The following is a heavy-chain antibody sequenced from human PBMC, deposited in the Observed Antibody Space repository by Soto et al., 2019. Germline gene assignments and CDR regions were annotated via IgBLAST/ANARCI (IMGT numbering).Heavy chain of an antibody. CDR2: IYYSGNT. CDR3: AREGGESSDGLYYFDS. Sequence: PSETLSLTCTVSGGSTSSDNYWRWIRQPPGKGLEWIGHIYYSGNTDYNPSLKSRLAISIDTSKKQFSLKLSSVTAADTAVYFCAREGGESSDGLYYFDSWGQGSMVTVYS. CDR1: GGSTSSDNY. V-gene: IGHV4-30-4*01. J-gene: IGHJ4*02. D-gene: IGHD3-16*01.